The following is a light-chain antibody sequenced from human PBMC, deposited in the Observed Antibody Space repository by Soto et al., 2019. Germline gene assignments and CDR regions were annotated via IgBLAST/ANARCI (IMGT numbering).Light chain of an antibody. V-gene: IGLV7-43*01. Sequence: QTVVTQEPSLTVSPGGTVTLTCASSTGAVTSGDYPSWFQQKPGQAPRSLIYGTNKKHSWTPARFSGSLLGGKAALTLSGVQPEDEAEYFCLLYFGGTQLLFGGGTKLPVL. CDR2: GTN. CDR1: TGAVTSGDY. CDR3: LLYFGGTQLL. J-gene: IGLJ2*01.